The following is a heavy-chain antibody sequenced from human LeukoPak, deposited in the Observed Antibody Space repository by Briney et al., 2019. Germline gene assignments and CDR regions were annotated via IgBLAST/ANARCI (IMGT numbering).Heavy chain of an antibody. CDR3: ARDGPIRYCSSTSCYAGFLDV. J-gene: IGHJ6*02. V-gene: IGHV1-2*02. D-gene: IGHD2-2*01. CDR2: INPNSGGT. Sequence: ASVKVSCKASGYTFTGYFMHWVRQAPGQGLEWMGWINPNSGGTNYAQKFQGRVTMTRDTSISTAYMELSRLRSDDTAVYYWARDGPIRYCSSTSCYAGFLDVWGQGTTVTVSS. CDR1: GYTFTGYF.